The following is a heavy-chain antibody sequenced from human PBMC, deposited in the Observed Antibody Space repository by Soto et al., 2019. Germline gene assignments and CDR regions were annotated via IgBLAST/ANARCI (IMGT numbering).Heavy chain of an antibody. CDR3: AKEGSGSRYAFDV. Sequence: QVQLVESGGGVVPPGTSLRLSCAASGFTFSGHGMHWVRQAPGKGLEWVAVISNTGSTKYYADSVQGRLTLSRDNSKNTLSLQMSSLSSEDTAVYYGAKEGSGSRYAFDVWGQGTMVTVSS. J-gene: IGHJ3*01. D-gene: IGHD1-26*01. CDR1: GFTFSGHG. CDR2: ISNTGSTK. V-gene: IGHV3-30*18.